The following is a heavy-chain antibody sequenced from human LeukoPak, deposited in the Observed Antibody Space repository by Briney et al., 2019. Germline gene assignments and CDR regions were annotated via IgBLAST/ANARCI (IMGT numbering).Heavy chain of an antibody. CDR1: GGTFSSYA. D-gene: IGHD2-21*02. CDR3: ARVVVTAIPWFDP. CDR2: IIPIFGTA. Sequence: SVKVSCKASGGTFSSYAISWVRQAPGQGLEWMGGIIPIFGTANYAQKFQGRVTITTDESTSTAYMELSSLRSEDTAVYYCARVVVTAIPWFDPWGQGTLVTVSS. J-gene: IGHJ5*02. V-gene: IGHV1-69*05.